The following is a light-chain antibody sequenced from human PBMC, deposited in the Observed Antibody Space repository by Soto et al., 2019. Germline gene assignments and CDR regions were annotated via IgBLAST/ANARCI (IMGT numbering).Light chain of an antibody. V-gene: IGLV1-40*01. Sequence: QSVLTQPPSVPGAPGQTVTISCTGSGSNIGAGYSVQWYQQLPGTAPRLLIYGSDDRPSGVPDRFSASVSGNSASLAITGLQTEDEAVYYCQSYDSNLSEVFGPGTKVTVL. CDR1: GSNIGAGYS. CDR3: QSYDSNLSEV. CDR2: GSD. J-gene: IGLJ1*01.